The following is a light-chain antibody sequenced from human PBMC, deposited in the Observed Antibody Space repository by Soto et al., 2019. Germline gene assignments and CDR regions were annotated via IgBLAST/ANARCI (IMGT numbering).Light chain of an antibody. V-gene: IGKV3D-15*01. Sequence: IIMTQSPANLSVTPGEEITLFCRASQNVATNLAWYQLKPGQAPRLLIHASSTRAAGIPGTFSGSGSGTQFSLTIGSVQSEDSAVYYCQQYYHWGLSFGGGTKVDIK. CDR2: ASS. J-gene: IGKJ4*01. CDR3: QQYYHWGLS. CDR1: QNVATN.